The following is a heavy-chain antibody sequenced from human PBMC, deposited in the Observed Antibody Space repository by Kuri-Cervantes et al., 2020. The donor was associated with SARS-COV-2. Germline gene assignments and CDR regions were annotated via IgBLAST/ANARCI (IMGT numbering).Heavy chain of an antibody. Sequence: SCKASGYSLSTYWIAWVRQMPGKGLVWVSRINSDGSSTSYADSVKGRFTISRDNAKNTLYLQMNSLRAEDTAVYYCARVFFFQRGRAAFDIWGQGTMVTVSS. CDR2: INSDGSST. V-gene: IGHV3-74*01. CDR3: ARVFFFQRGRAAFDI. D-gene: IGHD6-25*01. CDR1: GYSLSTYW. J-gene: IGHJ3*02.